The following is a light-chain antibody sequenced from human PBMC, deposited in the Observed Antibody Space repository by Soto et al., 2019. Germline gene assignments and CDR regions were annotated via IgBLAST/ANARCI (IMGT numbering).Light chain of an antibody. CDR1: QNIKKF. Sequence: DIHMTQSPSSLSASVGDRVTITCRASQNIKKFLNWYQQRPGKAPSALIHATSTLQNGVSSRFSGSGSDTDFTLTITSLQPEDFATYFCQQSYSSPLTFGGGIKVEL. V-gene: IGKV1-39*01. J-gene: IGKJ4*01. CDR3: QQSYSSPLT. CDR2: ATS.